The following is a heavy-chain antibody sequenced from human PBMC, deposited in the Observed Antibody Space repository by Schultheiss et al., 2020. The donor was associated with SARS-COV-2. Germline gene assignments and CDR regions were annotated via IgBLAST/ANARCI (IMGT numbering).Heavy chain of an antibody. CDR2: IYYSGST. Sequence: SETLSLTCTVSGGSISSYYWSWIRQPPGKGLEWIGYIYYSGSTNYNPSLKSRVTMSVDTSKNQFSLKLSSVTAADTAMYYCARHSYGTIDYWGQGTLVTVSS. CDR1: GGSISSYY. CDR3: ARHSYGTIDY. J-gene: IGHJ4*02. V-gene: IGHV4-59*01. D-gene: IGHD5-18*01.